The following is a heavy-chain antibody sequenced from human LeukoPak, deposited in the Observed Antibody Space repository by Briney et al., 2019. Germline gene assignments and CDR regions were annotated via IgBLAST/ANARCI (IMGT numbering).Heavy chain of an antibody. CDR2: ISHDGSST. D-gene: IGHD5-12*01. CDR3: VGGYEGNY. J-gene: IGHJ4*02. V-gene: IGHV3-74*01. CDR1: GFTFRSYW. Sequence: GGSLRLSCAASGFTFRSYWMSWVRQAPGKGLVWVSRISHDGSSTTHADSVKGRLTISRDNAKNMLYLQMSSLRAEDTAVYYCVGGYEGNYWGQGTLVTVSS.